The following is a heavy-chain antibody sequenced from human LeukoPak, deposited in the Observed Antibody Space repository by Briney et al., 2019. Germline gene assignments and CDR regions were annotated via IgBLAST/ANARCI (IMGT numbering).Heavy chain of an antibody. J-gene: IGHJ4*02. V-gene: IGHV1-24*01. CDR1: GYTFSGFS. CDR3: ATAHIGTFDY. Sequence: GASVKVSCKVSGYTFSGFSMHWVRQAPGQGLEWMGGFDPEDGETIYAQKFQGRVTMTEDTSTDTAYMELSSLRSEDTAVYYCATAHIGTFDYWGQGTLVTVSS. CDR2: FDPEDGET.